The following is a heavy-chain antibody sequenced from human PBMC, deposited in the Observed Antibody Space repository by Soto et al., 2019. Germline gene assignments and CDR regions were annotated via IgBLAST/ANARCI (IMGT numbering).Heavy chain of an antibody. CDR3: ARSWRVRWLLDLPFDY. CDR2: IYYIGST. CDR1: GGSISSSSYY. D-gene: IGHD6-19*01. J-gene: IGHJ4*02. V-gene: IGHV4-39*01. Sequence: PSETLSLTGTVSGGSISSSSYYWGWIRQPPGKGLEWIGSIYYIGSTYYNPSLKSRVTISVDTSKNQFSLKLSSVTAADTAVYYCARSWRVRWLLDLPFDYWGQGTLLAVSS.